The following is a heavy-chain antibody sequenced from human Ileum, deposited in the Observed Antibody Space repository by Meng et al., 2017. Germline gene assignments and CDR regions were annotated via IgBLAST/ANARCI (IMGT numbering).Heavy chain of an antibody. D-gene: IGHD3-3*01. Sequence: SETLSLTCTVSGGSISYLYWGWIRQPPGKGLESIGYIYYNGNTNYNPSLKSRVTISVDTSKNQVSLKLSAVTAADTAVYYCARFDFWSGFDYWGPGKWVTVSS. J-gene: IGHJ4*02. CDR1: GGSISYLY. CDR3: ARFDFWSGFDY. V-gene: IGHV4-59*11. CDR2: IYYNGNT.